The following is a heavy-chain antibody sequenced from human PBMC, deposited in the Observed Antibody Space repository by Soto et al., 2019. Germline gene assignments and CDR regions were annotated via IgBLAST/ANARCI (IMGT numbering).Heavy chain of an antibody. CDR3: ARATLIVGANLPLY. Sequence: QVQLVQSGAEVKKPGASVKVSCKASGYTFTSYAMHWVRQAPGQRLEWMGWINAGNGNTKYSQKFQGRVTITRDTSASTAYMELSSLRSEDTAVYYCARATLIVGANLPLYWGQGTLVTVSS. J-gene: IGHJ4*02. V-gene: IGHV1-3*01. CDR2: INAGNGNT. D-gene: IGHD1-26*01. CDR1: GYTFTSYA.